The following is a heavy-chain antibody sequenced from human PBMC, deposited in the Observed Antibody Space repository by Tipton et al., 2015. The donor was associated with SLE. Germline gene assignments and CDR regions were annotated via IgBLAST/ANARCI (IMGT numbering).Heavy chain of an antibody. CDR3: ARHDTNYGRNWFDP. CDR2: ITNNGNT. Sequence: TLSLTCNVSSGSITGHYWTWIRQPAGKGLEWIGRITNNGNTYYIPSLQRRVTMSVDTSKNHFSLKLSSVTAADTAVYYCARHDTNYGRNWFDPWGQGTLVTVSS. D-gene: IGHD2-8*01. V-gene: IGHV4-59*05. CDR1: SGSITGHY. J-gene: IGHJ5*02.